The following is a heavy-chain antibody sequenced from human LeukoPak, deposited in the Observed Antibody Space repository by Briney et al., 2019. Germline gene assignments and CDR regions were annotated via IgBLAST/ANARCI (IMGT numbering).Heavy chain of an antibody. CDR1: GYTLTESS. CDR3: ATRERYFDWFPPHY. D-gene: IGHD3-9*01. J-gene: IGHJ4*02. CDR2: FDPEDGET. V-gene: IGHV1-24*01. Sequence: GASVKVSCKVSGYTLTESSMYWVRQAPGKGLEWMGSFDPEDGETIYAQKFQGRVTMTEDTSTDTAYMELNSLRSEDTAVYYCATRERYFDWFPPHYWGQGTLVTVSS.